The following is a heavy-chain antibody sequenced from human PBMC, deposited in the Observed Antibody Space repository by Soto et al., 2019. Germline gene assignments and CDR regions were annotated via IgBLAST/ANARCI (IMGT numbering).Heavy chain of an antibody. Sequence: PGGSLRLSCAASGLTFSSYSMNWVRQAPGKGLEWVSYISSSSSTIYYADSVKGRFTISRDNAKNSLFLQMNNLTVEDTAVYYCAKENGVTPDPGGQGPLVTFS. J-gene: IGHJ5*02. V-gene: IGHV3-48*04. CDR1: GLTFSSYS. CDR3: AKENGVTPDP. CDR2: ISSSSSTI. D-gene: IGHD5-18*01.